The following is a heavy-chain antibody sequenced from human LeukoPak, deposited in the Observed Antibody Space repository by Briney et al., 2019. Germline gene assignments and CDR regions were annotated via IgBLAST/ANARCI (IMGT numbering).Heavy chain of an antibody. V-gene: IGHV1-2*04. D-gene: IGHD2-2*01. CDR1: GYTFTGYY. J-gene: IGHJ4*02. Sequence: ASVKVSCKASGYTFTGYYMHWVRQAPGQGLEWMGWINPNSGGTNYAQKFQGWVTMTRDTSISTACMELSRLRSDDTAVYYCAKDLNYAFDYWGQGTLVTVSS. CDR2: INPNSGGT. CDR3: AKDLNYAFDY.